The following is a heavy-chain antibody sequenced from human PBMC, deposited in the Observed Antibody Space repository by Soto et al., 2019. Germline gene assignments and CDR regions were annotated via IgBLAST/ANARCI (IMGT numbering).Heavy chain of an antibody. D-gene: IGHD3-22*01. V-gene: IGHV1-69*05. J-gene: IGHJ4*02. Sequence: QVQLVQSGAEVKKPGSSVKVSCKASGGTFSSYAISWVRQAPGQGLEWMGGIIPIFGTANYAQKFQGRVTIATDQSTSAADMEPSSLRAEDTAVYYCARSFHYYAGSGPVYWGQGTLVTVSS. CDR1: GGTFSSYA. CDR3: ARSFHYYAGSGPVY. CDR2: IIPIFGTA.